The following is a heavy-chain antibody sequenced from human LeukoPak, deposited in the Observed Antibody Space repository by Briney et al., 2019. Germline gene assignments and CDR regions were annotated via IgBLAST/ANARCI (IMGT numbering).Heavy chain of an antibody. CDR1: GYTFTGYY. Sequence: ASVKVSCKASGYTFTGYYMHWVRQAPGQGFEWMGWINPNSGGTNYAQKFQGRVTMTRDTSLSTAYMELSRLISDDAAVYFCARVANFDYGDYYFDYWGQGTMVTVST. D-gene: IGHD4-17*01. V-gene: IGHV1-2*02. CDR2: INPNSGGT. CDR3: ARVANFDYGDYYFDY. J-gene: IGHJ4*02.